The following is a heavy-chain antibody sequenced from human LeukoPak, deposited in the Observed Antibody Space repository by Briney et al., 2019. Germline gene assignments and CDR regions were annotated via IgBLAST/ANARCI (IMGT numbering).Heavy chain of an antibody. CDR3: ARGRDDFGYGMDV. V-gene: IGHV4-34*01. CDR2: INHSGST. CDR1: GGSFSGYY. D-gene: IGHD3-3*01. J-gene: IGHJ6*02. Sequence: PSETLSLTCAVYGGSFSGYYWSWIRQPPGKGLEWIGEINHSGSTNYNPSLKSRVTISVDTSKNQFSLKLSSVTAADTAVYYCARGRDDFGYGMDVWGQGTTVTVSS.